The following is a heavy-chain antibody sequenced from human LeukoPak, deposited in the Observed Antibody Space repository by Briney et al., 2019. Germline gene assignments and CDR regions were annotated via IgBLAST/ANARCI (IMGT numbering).Heavy chain of an antibody. D-gene: IGHD3-22*01. J-gene: IGHJ1*01. V-gene: IGHV3-74*01. Sequence: GGSLRLSCVASGFTFSSYWMHWVRQAPGKGLVWVSRIKSDGSTNYADSVKGRFTISRDNAKNTVSLQMNSLRAEDTGVYYCARAPSEIGGYYPEYFRHWGQGTLVTVSS. CDR3: ARAPSEIGGYYPEYFRH. CDR2: IKSDGST. CDR1: GFTFSSYW.